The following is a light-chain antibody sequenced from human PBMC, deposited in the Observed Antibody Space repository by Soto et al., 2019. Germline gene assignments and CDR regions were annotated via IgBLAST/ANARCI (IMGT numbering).Light chain of an antibody. Sequence: DIQMTQSPSSLSAFVGDRVTITCRASQTIASKLNWYQQRPGRAPMLLIYASSILQTGVPSRFRGSGSGTDFLFTITSLQPEDLATSYCQKSFSSPPTFGQGNTVDIK. CDR3: QKSFSSPPT. CDR1: QTIASK. V-gene: IGKV1-39*01. CDR2: ASS. J-gene: IGKJ1*01.